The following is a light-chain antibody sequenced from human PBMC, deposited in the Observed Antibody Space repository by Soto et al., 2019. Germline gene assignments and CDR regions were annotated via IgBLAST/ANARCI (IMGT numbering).Light chain of an antibody. CDR3: RSYRTTTNTVV. Sequence: QSVLTQPASVSGSPGQSVTISCTGTSGDVGSYNYVSWYQQRPGKAPQLLIYEVTNRPSGVSSRFSGSRSGNTASLTISGLQVEDEADYYCRSYRTTTNTVVFGGGTKLTVL. J-gene: IGLJ3*02. CDR2: EVT. CDR1: SGDVGSYNY. V-gene: IGLV2-14*01.